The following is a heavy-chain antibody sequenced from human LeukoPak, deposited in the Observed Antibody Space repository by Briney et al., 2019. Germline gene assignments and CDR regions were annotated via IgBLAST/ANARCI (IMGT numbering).Heavy chain of an antibody. Sequence: SETLSLTCTVYGGSFSGYYWSWIRQPPGKGLEWIGEINHSGSTNYNPSLKSRVTISVDTSKNQFSLKLSSVTAADTAVYYCARRRGAAYFDYWGQGTLVTVSS. CDR2: INHSGST. CDR1: GGSFSGYY. D-gene: IGHD2-15*01. V-gene: IGHV4-34*01. CDR3: ARRRGAAYFDY. J-gene: IGHJ4*02.